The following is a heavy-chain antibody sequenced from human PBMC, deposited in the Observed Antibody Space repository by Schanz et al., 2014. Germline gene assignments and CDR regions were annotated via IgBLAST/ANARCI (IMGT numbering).Heavy chain of an antibody. J-gene: IGHJ4*02. CDR3: ARDRVYRFLKGENRFHFDY. Sequence: QVRLVQSGAELKMPGATVKVSCETSGYTFTNYGVSWVRQAPGQGLEWVAWISPYNGNTAYAQNLKGRVRMTTATSTATAYMELRSLTSDDTAVYYCARDRVYRFLKGENRFHFDYWGQGTLVIVSS. V-gene: IGHV1-18*01. CDR2: ISPYNGNT. CDR1: GYTFTNYG. D-gene: IGHD3-3*01.